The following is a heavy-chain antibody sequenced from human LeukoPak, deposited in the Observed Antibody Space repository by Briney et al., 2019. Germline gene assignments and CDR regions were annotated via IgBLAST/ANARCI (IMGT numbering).Heavy chain of an antibody. CDR2: INHSGST. J-gene: IGHJ6*03. CDR3: ARLIFSSSWSVSNYYYMDV. Sequence: SETLSLTCAVYGGSFSGYYWSWIRQPPGKGLEWIGEINHSGSTNYNPSLKSRVTISVDTSKNQFSLKLSSVTAADTAVYYCARLIFSSSWSVSNYYYMDVWGKGTTVTVSS. CDR1: GGSFSGYY. D-gene: IGHD6-13*01. V-gene: IGHV4-34*01.